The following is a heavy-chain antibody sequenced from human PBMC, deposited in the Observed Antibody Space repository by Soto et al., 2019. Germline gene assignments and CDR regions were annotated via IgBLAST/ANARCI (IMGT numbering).Heavy chain of an antibody. V-gene: IGHV4-39*07. CDR3: ARGIEGWYQGRYYYGLDV. D-gene: IGHD6-19*01. CDR2: IYYSGST. J-gene: IGHJ6*02. Sequence: SETLSLTCTVSGGSISSSSYYWGWIRQPPGKGLEWIGSIYYSGSTYYIPSLKSRVAISVDTSKNQFSLKLSSVTAADTAVYYCARGIEGWYQGRYYYGLDVWGQGTTVTVSS. CDR1: GGSISSSSYY.